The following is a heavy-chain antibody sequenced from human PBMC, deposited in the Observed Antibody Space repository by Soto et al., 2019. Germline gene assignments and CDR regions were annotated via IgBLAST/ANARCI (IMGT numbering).Heavy chain of an antibody. V-gene: IGHV4-34*01. CDR3: ARAPYSGSYRNAFDI. CDR2: INHSGIT. D-gene: IGHD1-26*01. J-gene: IGHJ3*02. CDR1: GGSFSGSY. Sequence: SETLSLTCAVYGGSFSGSYWSWIRKPPGKGLEWIGEINHSGITNYNPSLKSLVPISVDTSKNQFSRKLSSVTAADTAAYYCARAPYSGSYRNAFDIWGQGTMVTVSS.